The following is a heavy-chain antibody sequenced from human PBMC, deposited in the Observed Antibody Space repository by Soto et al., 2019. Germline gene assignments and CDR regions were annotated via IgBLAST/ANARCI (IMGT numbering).Heavy chain of an antibody. D-gene: IGHD2-15*01. CDR2: INPSGGST. CDR3: ARAVVVAGTHENWFDP. Sequence: ASVKVSCKASGYTFTSYYMHWVRQAPGQGLEWMGIINPSGGSTSYAQKFQGRVTMTRDTSTSTVYMELSSLRSEDTAVYYCARAVVVAGTHENWFDPWGQGTLVTVSS. V-gene: IGHV1-46*03. J-gene: IGHJ5*02. CDR1: GYTFTSYY.